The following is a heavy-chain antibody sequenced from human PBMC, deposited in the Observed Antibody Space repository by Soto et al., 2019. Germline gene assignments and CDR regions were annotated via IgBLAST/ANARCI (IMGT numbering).Heavy chain of an antibody. J-gene: IGHJ4*02. CDR3: XXXXXXXXXLNQGVIRTFGFY. CDR1: GGTLSSYA. D-gene: IGHD3-16*02. Sequence: QVQLMQSGAEVKKPGSSVRVSCKTSGGTLSSYAISWVRQAPGQGLEWMGGIIPMYSTSIYAPKFQARVTITADEXTXXXXXXXXXXXXXXXXXXXXXXXXXXXXXLNQGVIRTFGFYWGQGTLVTVSP. V-gene: IGHV1-69*01. CDR2: IIPMYSTS.